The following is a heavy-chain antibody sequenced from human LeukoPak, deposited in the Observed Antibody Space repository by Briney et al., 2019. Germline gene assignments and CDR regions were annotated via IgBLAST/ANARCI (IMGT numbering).Heavy chain of an antibody. J-gene: IGHJ4*02. CDR2: MSFDGKNT. D-gene: IGHD3-10*01. V-gene: IGHV3-30*04. CDR1: GFTFSTYV. CDR3: AREGFYGSGSSPTFYFDY. Sequence: PVRSLRLSCAASGFTFSTYVIHWVRQAPGKGLDWVAVMSFDGKNTYYADSVKGRFTVSRDNSKNTLYLQMNSLRPEDTAVYYCAREGFYGSGSSPTFYFDYWGQGTLVTVSS.